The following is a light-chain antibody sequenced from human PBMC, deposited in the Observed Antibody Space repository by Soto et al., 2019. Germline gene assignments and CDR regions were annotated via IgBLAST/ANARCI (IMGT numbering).Light chain of an antibody. CDR3: QQYYNYST. CDR1: QTISSW. V-gene: IGKV1-5*01. Sequence: DIQMTQSPSTLPASVGDRVTITCRASQTISSWLAWYQQKPGKAPDLLIYDASRLAGGVPSRFSGSESGTGFTLTIGSLQPDDFATYFCQQYYNYSTFGQGTRLEIK. J-gene: IGKJ5*01. CDR2: DAS.